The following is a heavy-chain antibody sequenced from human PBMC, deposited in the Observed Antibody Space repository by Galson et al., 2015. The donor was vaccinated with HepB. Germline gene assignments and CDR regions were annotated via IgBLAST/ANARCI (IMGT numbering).Heavy chain of an antibody. Sequence: SLRLSCAASGFTFSSYAMSWVRQAPGKGLEWVSAISGGGGSTYYADSVKGRFTISRDNSKNTLYLQMNSLRAEDTAVYYCPLVVVPAVIAHNWYFDLWGRGTLVTVSS. CDR3: PLVVVPAVIAHNWYFDL. V-gene: IGHV3-23*01. CDR1: GFTFSSYA. CDR2: ISGGGGST. D-gene: IGHD2-2*02. J-gene: IGHJ2*01.